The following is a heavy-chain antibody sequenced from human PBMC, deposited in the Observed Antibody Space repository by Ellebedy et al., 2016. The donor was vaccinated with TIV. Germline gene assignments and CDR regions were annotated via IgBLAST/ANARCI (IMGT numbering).Heavy chain of an antibody. CDR2: INHSGST. CDR3: ARRGWSGYGALSS. V-gene: IGHV4-34*01. CDR1: GGSITSYY. D-gene: IGHD3-3*01. J-gene: IGHJ5*02. Sequence: SETLSLTXTVSGGSITSYYWRWIRQPPGKGLEWIGEINHSGSTNYNPSLKSRVTISVDTSKNQFSLKLNSVTAADTSVYYCARRGWSGYGALSSWGQGTLVTVSS.